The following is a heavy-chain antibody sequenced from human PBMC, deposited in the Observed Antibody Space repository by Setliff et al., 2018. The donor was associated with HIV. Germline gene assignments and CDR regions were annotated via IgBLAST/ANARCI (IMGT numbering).Heavy chain of an antibody. V-gene: IGHV4-34*01. CDR1: GGSFSDYY. J-gene: IGHJ4*02. CDR2: MYYSGST. CDR3: ARQALSYDVLTGFQNLPDF. Sequence: SETLSLTCAVYGGSFSDYYWNWIRQPPGKGLEWIGSMYYSGSTYYNPSLKSRVTIFVDTSKNQISLNLRSVTAADTAVYYCARQALSYDVLTGFQNLPDFWGQGTLVTVSS. D-gene: IGHD3-9*01.